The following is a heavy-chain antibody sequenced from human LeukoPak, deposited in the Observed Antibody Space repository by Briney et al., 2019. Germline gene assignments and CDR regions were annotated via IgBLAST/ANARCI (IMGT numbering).Heavy chain of an antibody. V-gene: IGHV3-11*04. Sequence: GGSLRLSCAASGFTFSDYCMSWIRQAPGKGLEWVSYISSSGSTIYYADSVKGRFTISRDNAKNSLYLQMNSLRAEDTAVYYCAKDPALGAARSPPLDYWGQGTLVTVSS. CDR2: ISSSGSTI. D-gene: IGHD6-6*01. CDR3: AKDPALGAARSPPLDY. CDR1: GFTFSDYC. J-gene: IGHJ4*02.